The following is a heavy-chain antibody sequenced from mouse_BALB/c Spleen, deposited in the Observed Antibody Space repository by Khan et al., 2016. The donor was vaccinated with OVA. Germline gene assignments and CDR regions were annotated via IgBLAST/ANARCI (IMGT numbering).Heavy chain of an antibody. V-gene: IGHV2-9*02. CDR1: GFSLPSYG. J-gene: IGHJ1*01. CDR3: ARDIGNSHCYIDV. D-gene: IGHD2-1*01. Sequence: VQLQESGPSLVAPSQSLSITCTVSGFSLPSYGVHWVRQPPGKGLGLLGVIWTGGSSNYNSALRSRLTINNDNSKNQDCLQMNNRQTYDTATYYCARDIGNSHCYIDVWGAGTTVTVSS. CDR2: IWTGGSS.